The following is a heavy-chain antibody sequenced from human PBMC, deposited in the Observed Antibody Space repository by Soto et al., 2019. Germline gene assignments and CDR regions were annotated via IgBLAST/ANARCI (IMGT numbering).Heavy chain of an antibody. CDR1: GLIFSRSD. J-gene: IGHJ2*01. D-gene: IGHD2-21*02. CDR2: IGTAHDT. V-gene: IGHV3-13*01. Sequence: GGSLRLSCAASGLIFSRSDWHWVRQVTGKGLEWVSGIGTAHDTYYADSVKGRFTMSRENAKNSLYLQMNNLRDADTAVYYCARESAHGVTAAWSLDLWGRGTLVTV. CDR3: ARESAHGVTAAWSLDL.